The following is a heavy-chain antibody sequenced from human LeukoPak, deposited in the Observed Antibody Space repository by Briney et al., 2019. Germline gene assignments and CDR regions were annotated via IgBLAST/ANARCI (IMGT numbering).Heavy chain of an antibody. V-gene: IGHV3-30-3*01. CDR3: ARDEGVATGYFDY. CDR1: GFTFSSHA. CDR2: ISYDGSNK. Sequence: GRSLRLSCAASGFTFSSHAMHWVRQAPGKGLEWVEVISYDGSNKYYADSVKGRFTISRDNSKNTLYLQMNSLRAEDTAVYYCARDEGVATGYFDYWGQGTLVTVSS. J-gene: IGHJ4*02. D-gene: IGHD5-12*01.